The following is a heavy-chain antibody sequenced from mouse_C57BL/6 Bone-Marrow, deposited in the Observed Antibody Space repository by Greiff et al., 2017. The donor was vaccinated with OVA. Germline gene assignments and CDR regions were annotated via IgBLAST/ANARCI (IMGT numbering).Heavy chain of an antibody. CDR2: IYPGDGDT. V-gene: IGHV1-82*01. J-gene: IGHJ3*01. Sequence: VQLQESGPELVKPGASVKISCKASGYAFSSSWMNWVKQRPGKGLEWIGRIYPGDGDTNYNGKFKGKATLTADKSSSTAYMQLSSLTSEDSAVYFCARLPGAYWGQGTLVTVSA. CDR1: GYAFSSSW. CDR3: ARLPGAY.